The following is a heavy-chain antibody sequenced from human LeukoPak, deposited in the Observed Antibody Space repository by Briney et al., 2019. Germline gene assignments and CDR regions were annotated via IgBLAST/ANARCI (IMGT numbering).Heavy chain of an antibody. CDR3: AKAQRSSGSLNYFDY. CDR1: GFTFSSYA. D-gene: IGHD6-19*01. CDR2: ISNGGGST. J-gene: IGHJ4*02. V-gene: IGHV3-23*01. Sequence: PGGSLRLSCAASGFTFSSYAMNWVRQAPREGLWWVSTISNGGGSTYYADSVKGRFTISRDNPKNTLYVQMNSLRADDTAVYYCAKAQRSSGSLNYFDYWGQGTLVTVSS.